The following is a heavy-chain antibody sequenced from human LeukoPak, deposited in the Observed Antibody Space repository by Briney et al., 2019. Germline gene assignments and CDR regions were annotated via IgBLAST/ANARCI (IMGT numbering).Heavy chain of an antibody. CDR2: ISYDGINK. V-gene: IGHV3-30*04. Sequence: GGPLRLPFAASGLPFSTFPLHWVGQAPGKGLEGVAFISYDGINKYYADSVKGRFTISRDNSKNTLSLQMNSLRAEDTAVYYCARDILEWFHRGDAFDIWGQGTMVTVSA. CDR3: ARDILEWFHRGDAFDI. D-gene: IGHD3-3*01. CDR1: GLPFSTFP. J-gene: IGHJ3*02.